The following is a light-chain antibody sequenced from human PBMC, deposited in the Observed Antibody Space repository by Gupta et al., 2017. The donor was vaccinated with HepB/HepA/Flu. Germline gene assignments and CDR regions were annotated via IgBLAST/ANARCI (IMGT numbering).Light chain of an antibody. J-gene: IGLJ2*01. V-gene: IGLV2-14*01. CDR2: EVS. Sequence: SALPQPASVSGSPGQSLTISCTGTSSDVGGYNYVSWYQQHPAKAPTLMMYEVSNRPSGVSNRFSGSKSGNTDSLTIYGLQAEAEAEYYCSSSTSRSTSVVFGGGTKLTVL. CDR3: SSSTSRSTSVV. CDR1: SSDVGGYNY.